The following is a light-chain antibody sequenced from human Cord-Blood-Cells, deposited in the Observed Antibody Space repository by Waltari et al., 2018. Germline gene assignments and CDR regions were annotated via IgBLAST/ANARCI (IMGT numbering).Light chain of an antibody. J-gene: IGLJ1*01. Sequence: QSALTQPASVSGSPGQSITISCTGTSSDVGGSNYVSWYQQHPGKAPKLMIYDVSKRPSGVSKRFSGSKSGNTASLTISGLQAEDEADYYCSSYTSSPFVFGTGTKVTVL. V-gene: IGLV2-14*01. CDR1: SSDVGGSNY. CDR2: DVS. CDR3: SSYTSSPFV.